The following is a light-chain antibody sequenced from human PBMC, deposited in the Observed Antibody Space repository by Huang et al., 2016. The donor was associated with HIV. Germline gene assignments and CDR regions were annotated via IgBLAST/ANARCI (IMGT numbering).Light chain of an antibody. V-gene: IGKV3-11*01. CDR3: QQRSNWPLT. CDR2: DAS. Sequence: EIVLTQSPATLSLSPGDRATLSCRASQSVRPFLAWYQHKPVQAPRLLIYDASHRATGIPARFSGSGSGTDFTLTISSLEPEDFAVYYCQQRSNWPLTFGPGTKVDIK. J-gene: IGKJ3*01. CDR1: QSVRPF.